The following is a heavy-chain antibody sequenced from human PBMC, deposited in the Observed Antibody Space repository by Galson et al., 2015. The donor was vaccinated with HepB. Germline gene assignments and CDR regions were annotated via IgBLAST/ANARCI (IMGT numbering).Heavy chain of an antibody. CDR3: TTDREVLWFGELLAGAGFDY. Sequence: SLRLSCAASGFTFSNAWMSWVRQAPGKGLEWVGRIKSKTDGGTTDYAAPVKGRFTISRDDSKNTLYLQMNSLKTEDTAVYYCTTDREVLWFGELLAGAGFDYWGQGTLVTVSS. D-gene: IGHD3-10*01. V-gene: IGHV3-15*01. CDR2: IKSKTDGGTT. J-gene: IGHJ4*02. CDR1: GFTFSNAW.